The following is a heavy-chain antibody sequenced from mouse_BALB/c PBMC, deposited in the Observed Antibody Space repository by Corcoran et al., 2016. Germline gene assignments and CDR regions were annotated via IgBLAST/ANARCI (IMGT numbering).Heavy chain of an antibody. J-gene: IGHJ2*01. CDR1: GFNIKYTY. CDR3: ARAKATTC. Sequence: EVQLQQAGAELVKPGSSVKLSCTASGFNIKYTYMHWVKQRPEQGLEWIGRIDPANGNTKYDPRFQGKATITADTSSNTAYLQLSSLTSEDTVVYYCARAKATTCWGQGTTLTVSS. V-gene: IGHV14-3*02. D-gene: IGHD3-2*02. CDR2: IDPANGNT.